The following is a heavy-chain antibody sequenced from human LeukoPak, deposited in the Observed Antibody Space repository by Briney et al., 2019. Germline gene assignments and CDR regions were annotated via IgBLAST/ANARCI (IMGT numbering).Heavy chain of an antibody. J-gene: IGHJ4*02. CDR1: GFXFDDYA. D-gene: IGHD4-11*01. V-gene: IGHV3-23*01. CDR3: ARVIRLAPGQYYFDY. Sequence: PGGSLRLSCAASGFXFDDYAMSWVRLAPGKGLEWVSAISGSGGSTYDADSVKGRFTISRDNSKNTLYLQMNSLRVEDTAVYYCARVIRLAPGQYYFDYWGQGTLVTVSS. CDR2: ISGSGGST.